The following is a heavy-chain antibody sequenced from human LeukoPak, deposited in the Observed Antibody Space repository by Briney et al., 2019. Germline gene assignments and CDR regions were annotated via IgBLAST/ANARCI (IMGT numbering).Heavy chain of an antibody. CDR2: INHSGST. Sequence: SETLSLTCAVYGGSFSGYYWSWIRQPPGKGLEWIGEINHSGSTNYNPSLKSRLTISVDTSKNQFSLKLSSVTAADTAVYYCASATTVTTGWFDPWGQGTLVTVSS. D-gene: IGHD4-17*01. CDR1: GGSFSGYY. V-gene: IGHV4-34*01. J-gene: IGHJ5*02. CDR3: ASATTVTTGWFDP.